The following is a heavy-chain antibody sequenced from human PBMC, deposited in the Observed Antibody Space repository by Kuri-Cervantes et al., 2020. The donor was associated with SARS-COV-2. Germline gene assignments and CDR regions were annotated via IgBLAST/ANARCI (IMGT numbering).Heavy chain of an antibody. CDR1: GGSISSSSYY. V-gene: IGHV4-61*02. J-gene: IGHJ3*02. Sequence: LRLSCTVSGGSISSSSYYWGWIRQPAGKGLEWIGRIYTSGSTNYNPSLKSRVTMSVDTSKNQFSLKLSSVTAADTAVYYCARVKGDDFWSGRQSDAFDIWGQGTMVTVSS. CDR2: IYTSGST. D-gene: IGHD3-3*01. CDR3: ARVKGDDFWSGRQSDAFDI.